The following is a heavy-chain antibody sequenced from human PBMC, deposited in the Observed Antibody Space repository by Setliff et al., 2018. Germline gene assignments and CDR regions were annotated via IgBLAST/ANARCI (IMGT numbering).Heavy chain of an antibody. J-gene: IGHJ4*02. CDR3: ARDRYYGSGSYYNYFDK. CDR2: IYHSGDA. V-gene: IGHV4-59*11. Sequence: LSLTCTVSGGSISSHYWSWIRQPPGKGLEWIGYIYHSGDARYNPSLKSRVTISLDTPKNQFSLKLTSVTTADTAVYYCARDRYYGSGSYYNYFDKWGQGSLVTVSS. CDR1: GGSISSHY. D-gene: IGHD3-10*01.